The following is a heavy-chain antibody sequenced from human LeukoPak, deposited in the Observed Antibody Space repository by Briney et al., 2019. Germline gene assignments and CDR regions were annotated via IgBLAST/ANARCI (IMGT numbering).Heavy chain of an antibody. CDR2: IYHSGST. V-gene: IGHV4-38-2*02. Sequence: KSSETLSLTCTVSGYSISSGYYWGWIRQPPGKGLEWIGSIYHSGSTYCNPSLKSRVTISVDTSKNQFSLKLSSVTAADTAVYYCARGWDGDSSGYYLAETQADYWGQGTLVTVSS. CDR3: ARGWDGDSSGYYLAETQADY. D-gene: IGHD3-22*01. J-gene: IGHJ4*02. CDR1: GYSISSGYY.